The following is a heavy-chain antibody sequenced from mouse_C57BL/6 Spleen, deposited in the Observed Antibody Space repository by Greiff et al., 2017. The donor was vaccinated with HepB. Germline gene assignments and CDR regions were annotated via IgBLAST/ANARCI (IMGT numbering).Heavy chain of an antibody. CDR3: VYSNYEIFDY. CDR2: IHPSDSDT. CDR1: GYTFTSYW. D-gene: IGHD2-5*01. V-gene: IGHV1-74*01. J-gene: IGHJ2*01. Sequence: QVQLKEPGAELVKPGASVKVSCKASGYTFTSYWMHWMKQRPGQGLEWIGRIHPSDSDTNYNQKFKGKATLTVDRSSSTAYMQLSSLTSEDSAVYYCVYSNYEIFDYWGQGTTLTVSS.